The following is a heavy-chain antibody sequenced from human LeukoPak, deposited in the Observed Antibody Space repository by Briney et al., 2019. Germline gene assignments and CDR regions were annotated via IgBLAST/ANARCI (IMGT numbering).Heavy chain of an antibody. Sequence: GGSLRLSCAASGFTFSSYSMNWVRQAPGKGLEWVSSISTSSSYIYYADSVKGRFTISRDNAKNSLYLQMNSLRAEDTAVYYCARDPDIYYCDSSDTFDIWGQGTMVTVSS. CDR3: ARDPDIYYCDSSDTFDI. V-gene: IGHV3-21*01. CDR1: GFTFSSYS. J-gene: IGHJ3*02. CDR2: ISTSSSYI. D-gene: IGHD3-22*01.